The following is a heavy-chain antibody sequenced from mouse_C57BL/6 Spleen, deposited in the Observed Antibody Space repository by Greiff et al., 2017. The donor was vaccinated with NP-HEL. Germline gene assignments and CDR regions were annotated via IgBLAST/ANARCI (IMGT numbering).Heavy chain of an antibody. CDR2: IHPNSGST. J-gene: IGHJ2*01. CDR3: ARGGDLPIDY. V-gene: IGHV1-64*01. D-gene: IGHD5-1*01. CDR1: GYTFTSYW. Sequence: QVQLKQPGAELVKPGASVKLSCKASGYTFTSYWMHWVKQRPGQGLEWIGMIHPNSGSTNYNEKFKSKATLTVDKSSSTAYMQLSSLTSEDSAVYYCARGGDLPIDYWGQGTTLTVSS.